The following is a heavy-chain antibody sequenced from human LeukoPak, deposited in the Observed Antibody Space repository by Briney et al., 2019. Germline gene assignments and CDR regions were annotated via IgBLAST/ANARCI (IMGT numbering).Heavy chain of an antibody. CDR2: ISSSSSYI. CDR3: AKDWQSEYCSGGSCYGDAFDI. CDR1: GFTFSSYS. D-gene: IGHD2-15*01. J-gene: IGHJ3*02. Sequence: KPGGSLRLSCAASGFTFSSYSMNWVRQAPGKGLEWVSSISSSSSYIYYADSVKGRFTISRDNSKNTLYLQMNSLRAEDTAVYYCAKDWQSEYCSGGSCYGDAFDIWGQGTMVTVSS. V-gene: IGHV3-21*04.